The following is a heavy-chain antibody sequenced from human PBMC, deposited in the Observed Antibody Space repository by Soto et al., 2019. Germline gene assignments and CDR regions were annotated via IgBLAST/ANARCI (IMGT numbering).Heavy chain of an antibody. J-gene: IGHJ6*02. CDR3: ARSSSIAARRPSYYYYGMDV. Sequence: SETLSLTCAVYGGSFSGYYWSWIRQPPGKGLEWIGEINHSGSTNYNPSLKSRVTISVDTSKNQFSLKLSSVTAADTAVYYCARSSSIAARRPSYYYYGMDVWGQGTTVTVSS. V-gene: IGHV4-34*01. D-gene: IGHD6-6*01. CDR1: GGSFSGYY. CDR2: INHSGST.